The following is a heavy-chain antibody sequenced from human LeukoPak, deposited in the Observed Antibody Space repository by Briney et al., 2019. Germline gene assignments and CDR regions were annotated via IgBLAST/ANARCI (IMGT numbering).Heavy chain of an antibody. J-gene: IGHJ4*02. CDR3: ARGDSSGWSAYFDY. CDR2: ISSSGSTI. CDR1: GFTFSSYS. D-gene: IGHD6-19*01. Sequence: GGSLRLSCAASGFTFSSYSMNWVRQAPGKGLEWVSYISSSGSTIYYADSVKGRFTISRDNAKNSLYLQMNSLRAEDTAVYYCARGDSSGWSAYFDYWGQGTLVTVSS. V-gene: IGHV3-48*04.